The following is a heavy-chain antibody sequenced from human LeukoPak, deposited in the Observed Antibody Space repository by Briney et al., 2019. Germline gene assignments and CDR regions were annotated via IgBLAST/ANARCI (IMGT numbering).Heavy chain of an antibody. CDR3: AGTRYYYYYMDV. Sequence: ASVKVSCKASGYTFTSYYMHWVRQAPGQGLEWMGIINPSVVSTSYAQKFQGRVTMTRDTSTSTVYMELSSLRSEDTAVYYCAGTRYYYYYMDVWGKGTTVTVSS. CDR1: GYTFTSYY. J-gene: IGHJ6*03. CDR2: INPSVVST. V-gene: IGHV1-46*01.